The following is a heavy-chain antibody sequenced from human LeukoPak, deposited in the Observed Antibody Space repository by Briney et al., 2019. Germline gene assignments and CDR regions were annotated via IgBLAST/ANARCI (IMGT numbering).Heavy chain of an antibody. CDR3: AACGGTYYDFWSGYYRCLGFSDY. Sequence: GRSLRLSCAACGLTFSRYGMHWVRQAPGKGLEWVAFIRYDGSNKYYADLAKGRFTISRDNSKNTLYLQMNSLIAEDTAVYYCAACGGTYYDFWSGYYRCLGFSDYWGQGTLVTVSS. V-gene: IGHV3-30*02. J-gene: IGHJ4*02. CDR2: IRYDGSNK. CDR1: GLTFSRYG. D-gene: IGHD3-3*01.